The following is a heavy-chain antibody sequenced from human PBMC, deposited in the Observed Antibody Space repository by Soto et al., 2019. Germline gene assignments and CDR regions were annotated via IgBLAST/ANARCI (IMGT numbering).Heavy chain of an antibody. Sequence: SETLSLTCTVSGGSFSSYYWNWIRQPPGKGLEWIGYIYSSGTTNYNPSLTSRVTISLDTSKSQFSLKLSSVTAADTAVYYCARLWYSGNYYLDYWGQGTLVTVSS. CDR1: GGSFSSYY. CDR2: IYSSGTT. V-gene: IGHV4-59*08. CDR3: ARLWYSGNYYLDY. D-gene: IGHD1-26*01. J-gene: IGHJ4*01.